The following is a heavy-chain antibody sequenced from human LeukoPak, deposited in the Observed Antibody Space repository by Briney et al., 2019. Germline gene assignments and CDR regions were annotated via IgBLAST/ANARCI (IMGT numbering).Heavy chain of an antibody. D-gene: IGHD3-10*01. V-gene: IGHV4-59*01. CDR2: IYHSGST. CDR1: TDSTNTYY. Sequence: PSETLSLTCSVSTDSTNTYYWSWIRQSPGKGLEWIGHIYHSGSTDYNPSLKSRVIISVDTSKNQFSLKLSAVTAADTAVYYCARDRAGWGDYYYYYMDVWGKGTTVTVSS. CDR3: ARDRAGWGDYYYYYMDV. J-gene: IGHJ6*03.